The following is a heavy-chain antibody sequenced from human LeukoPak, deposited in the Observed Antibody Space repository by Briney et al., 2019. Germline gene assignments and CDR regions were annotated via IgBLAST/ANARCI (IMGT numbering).Heavy chain of an antibody. D-gene: IGHD6-19*01. Sequence: SETLSLTCTVSGGSISSYCWSWIRQPAGKGLEWIGRIYTSGSTNYNPSLKSRVTMSVDTSKNQFSLKLSSVTAADTAVYYCAREGPPYSSGWYGADYWGQGTLVTVSS. CDR2: IYTSGST. CDR1: GGSISSYC. J-gene: IGHJ4*02. V-gene: IGHV4-4*07. CDR3: AREGPPYSSGWYGADY.